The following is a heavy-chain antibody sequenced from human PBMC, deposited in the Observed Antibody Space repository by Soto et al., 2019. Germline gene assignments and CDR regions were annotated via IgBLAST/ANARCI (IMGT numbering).Heavy chain of an antibody. Sequence: SETLSLTCTVSGGSVSSGSDYWSWVRQPPGKEVEWIGYIHYSGSADYNPSLKSRVTISVDTSKNQFSLKLNSVTTADTAMYLCARQSSYDSGHFHYWFDPWGQGTLVTVSS. J-gene: IGHJ5*02. D-gene: IGHD3-22*01. CDR1: GGSVSSGSDY. CDR2: IHYSGSA. V-gene: IGHV4-61*01. CDR3: ARQSSYDSGHFHYWFDP.